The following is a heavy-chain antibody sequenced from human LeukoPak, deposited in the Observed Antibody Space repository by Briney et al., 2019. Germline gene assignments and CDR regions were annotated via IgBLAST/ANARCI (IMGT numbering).Heavy chain of an antibody. J-gene: IGHJ4*02. D-gene: IGHD6-6*01. CDR2: ISAYNGNT. V-gene: IGHV1-18*01. CDR3: ARDEYSSSFDY. Sequence: ASVKVSFKASGYTFTRYAMQWVRQAPGQGLEWMGWISAYNGNTNYAQKLQGRVTMTTDTSTSTAYMELRSLRSDDTAVYYCARDEYSSSFDYWGQGTLVTVSS. CDR1: GYTFTRYA.